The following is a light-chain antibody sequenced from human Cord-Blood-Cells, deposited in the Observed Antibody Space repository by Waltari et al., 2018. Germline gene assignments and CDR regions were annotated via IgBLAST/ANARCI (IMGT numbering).Light chain of an antibody. CDR1: KSVLYSSNNKNY. Sequence: DIVMTQTPDSLAVSLGERATINCKSSKSVLYSSNNKNYLAWYQHKPGQPPKLLIYWASTRESGVPDRFSGSGSGTDFTLTISSLQAEDVAVYYCQQYYSTPITFGQGTRLEIK. CDR2: WAS. J-gene: IGKJ5*01. CDR3: QQYYSTPIT. V-gene: IGKV4-1*01.